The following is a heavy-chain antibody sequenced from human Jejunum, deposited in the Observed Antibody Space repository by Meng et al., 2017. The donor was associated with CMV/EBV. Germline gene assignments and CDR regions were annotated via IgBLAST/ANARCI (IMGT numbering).Heavy chain of an antibody. V-gene: IGHV4-59*11. CDR1: GESMRSHY. J-gene: IGHJ6*02. D-gene: IGHD2-21*01. CDR3: ARDTYYYGMDV. CDR2: IYYSGST. Sequence: TCTVSGESMRSHYWTWIRQPPGKGLEWIGYIYYSGSTKYNPSLKSRVTMSVDTSKSQFSLKVTSVTAADTAMYYCARDTYYYGMDVWSQGTTVTVSS.